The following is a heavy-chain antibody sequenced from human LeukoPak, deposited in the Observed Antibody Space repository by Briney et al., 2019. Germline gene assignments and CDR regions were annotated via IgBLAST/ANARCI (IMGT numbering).Heavy chain of an antibody. Sequence: ASVKVSCKASGYTFTSYDINWVRQATGQGLEWMGWMNPNSGNTGYAQKFQGRVTMTRNTSISTAYMELSSLRSEDTAVYYCARANKYSYGTLFSHASFDYWGQGTLVTVSS. CDR3: ARANKYSYGTLFSHASFDY. J-gene: IGHJ4*02. V-gene: IGHV1-8*01. D-gene: IGHD5-18*01. CDR1: GYTFTSYD. CDR2: MNPNSGNT.